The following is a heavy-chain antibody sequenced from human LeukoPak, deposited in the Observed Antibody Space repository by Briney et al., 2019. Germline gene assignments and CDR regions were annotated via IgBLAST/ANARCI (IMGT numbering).Heavy chain of an antibody. J-gene: IGHJ4*02. CDR1: GFNFNSYD. Sequence: GGSLRLSCAASGFNFNSYDMHWIRQAPGKGLEWVALIWYDGSNKYYPDSVKGRFTISRDNSKNTLYLQINSLRAQDTAVYYCARYVGGGNSGGFDYWGQGTLVTVSS. CDR2: IWYDGSNK. D-gene: IGHD4-23*01. V-gene: IGHV3-33*01. CDR3: ARYVGGGNSGGFDY.